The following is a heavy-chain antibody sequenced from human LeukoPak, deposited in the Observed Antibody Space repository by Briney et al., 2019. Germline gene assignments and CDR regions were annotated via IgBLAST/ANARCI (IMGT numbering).Heavy chain of an antibody. CDR1: GYTFTSYY. CDR3: ARELNVEKTLDY. CDR2: INPSGGST. J-gene: IGHJ4*02. D-gene: IGHD3-3*01. Sequence: ASVKVSCKASGYTFTSYYMHWVRQAPGQGLEWMGIINPSGGSTSYAQKFQGRVTMTRDMSTSTVYMELSSLRSEDTAVYYCARELNVEKTLDYWGQGTLVTVSS. V-gene: IGHV1-46*01.